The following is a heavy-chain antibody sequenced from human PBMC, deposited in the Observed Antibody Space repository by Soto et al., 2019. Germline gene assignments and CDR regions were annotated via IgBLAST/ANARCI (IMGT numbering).Heavy chain of an antibody. CDR1: GGSISSYY. CDR3: ARLTAVAVDFDY. D-gene: IGHD6-19*01. Sequence: SETLSLTCTVSGGSISSYYWSWIRQPPGKGLEWIGYIYYSGSTNYNPSLKSRVTISVDTSKNQFSLKLSSVTAADTAVYYCARLTAVAVDFDYWGQGTLVTVPS. J-gene: IGHJ4*02. CDR2: IYYSGST. V-gene: IGHV4-59*08.